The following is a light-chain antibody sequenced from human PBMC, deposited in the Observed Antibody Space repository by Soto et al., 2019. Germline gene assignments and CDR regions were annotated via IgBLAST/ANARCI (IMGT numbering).Light chain of an antibody. V-gene: IGLV2-8*01. CDR3: SSYADSTNV. J-gene: IGLJ1*01. Sequence: QSVLTQPPSASGSPGQSVTISCTGTNSDVGAYNYVSWYQQHPGKAPRLIIYEVYKRPSGVPGRFSGSKSGNTVSLTVSGLQAEDEADYYCSSYADSTNVFGTGTKLTVL. CDR2: EVY. CDR1: NSDVGAYNY.